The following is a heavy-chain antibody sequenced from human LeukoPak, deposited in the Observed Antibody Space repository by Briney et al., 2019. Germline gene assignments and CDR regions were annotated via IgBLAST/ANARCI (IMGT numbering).Heavy chain of an antibody. CDR2: IYSSGST. J-gene: IGHJ3*02. CDR1: GGSISSYY. CDR3: ARDFVSTVTRDAFDI. V-gene: IGHV4-4*07. Sequence: SETLSLTCTVSGGSISSYYWSWIRQPAGKGLEWIGRIYSSGSTIYNPSLKSRVTMSVDTSKNQFSLKVSSVTAADTAVYYCARDFVSTVTRDAFDIWGQGTMVTVSS. D-gene: IGHD4-17*01.